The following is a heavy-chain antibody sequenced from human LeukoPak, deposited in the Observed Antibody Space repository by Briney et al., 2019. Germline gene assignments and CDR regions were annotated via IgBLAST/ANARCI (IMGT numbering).Heavy chain of an antibody. CDR3: ARTIVGAPDY. V-gene: IGHV4-39*01. D-gene: IGHD1-26*01. Sequence: PSETLSLTCTVSGGSISSSSHYWGWIRQPPGKELEWIGSIYYSGSTYYNPSLKSRVTISVDTSKNQFSLKLSSVTAADTAVYYCARTIVGAPDYWGQGTLVTVSS. J-gene: IGHJ4*02. CDR1: GGSISSSSHY. CDR2: IYYSGST.